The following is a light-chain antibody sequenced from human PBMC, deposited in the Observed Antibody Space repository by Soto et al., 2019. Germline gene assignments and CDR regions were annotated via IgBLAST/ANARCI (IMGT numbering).Light chain of an antibody. Sequence: QSVLAQPASVSGSPGQSITISCTGTSADVGRYNLVSWYQHHPGRAPKLMIYEDDQRPSGVSNRFSASKSGNTASLTISGLQAEDEADYYCCAYAGTSVFYVFGTGTKLTVL. V-gene: IGLV2-23*01. CDR2: EDD. CDR1: SADVGRYNL. CDR3: CAYAGTSVFYV. J-gene: IGLJ1*01.